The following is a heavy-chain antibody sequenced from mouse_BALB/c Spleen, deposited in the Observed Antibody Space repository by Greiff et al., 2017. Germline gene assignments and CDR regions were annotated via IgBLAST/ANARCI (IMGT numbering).Heavy chain of an antibody. CDR2: INSNGGST. V-gene: IGHV5-6-3*01. J-gene: IGHJ3*01. D-gene: IGHD2-10*01. CDR3: VTYYGNYKFAY. Sequence: EVQLVESGGGLVQPGGSLKLSCAASGFTFSSYGMSWVRQTPDKRLELVATINSNGGSTYYPDSVKGRFTISRDNAKNTLYLQMSSLKSEDTAMYYCVTYYGNYKFAYWGQGTLVTVSA. CDR1: GFTFSSYG.